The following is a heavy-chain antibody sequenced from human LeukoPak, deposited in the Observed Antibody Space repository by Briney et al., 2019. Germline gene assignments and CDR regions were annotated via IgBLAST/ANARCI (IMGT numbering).Heavy chain of an antibody. J-gene: IGHJ4*02. D-gene: IGHD1-26*01. CDR1: GFTFSSYW. Sequence: PGGSLRLSCAASGFTFSSYWMSWVRQAPGKGLEWVGVISYDGSNKYYADSVKGRFTISRDNSKNTLYLQMNSLRAEDTAVYYCAKEMGATNYFEYWGQGTLVTVSS. CDR3: AKEMGATNYFEY. CDR2: ISYDGSNK. V-gene: IGHV3-30*18.